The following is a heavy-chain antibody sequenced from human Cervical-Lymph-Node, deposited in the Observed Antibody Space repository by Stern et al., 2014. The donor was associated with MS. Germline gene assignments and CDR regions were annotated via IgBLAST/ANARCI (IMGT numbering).Heavy chain of an antibody. J-gene: IGHJ5*02. CDR1: GDSINTDSFS. Sequence: QLQLQESGPGLVKPSETLSLRCTVSGDSINTDSFSWAWIRQAPEKGLEWLRNFYYGGLPPPTPSLKSRLTLSLDTSRNQFSLKLSSVTAADTAMYYCARSYGGNAQFDPWGQGTLVTVSS. CDR2: FYYGGLP. V-gene: IGHV4-39*01. CDR3: ARSYGGNAQFDP. D-gene: IGHD4-23*01.